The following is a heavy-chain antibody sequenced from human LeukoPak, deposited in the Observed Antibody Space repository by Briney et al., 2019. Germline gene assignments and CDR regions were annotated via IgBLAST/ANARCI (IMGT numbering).Heavy chain of an antibody. CDR3: AKLADFWSGYYSSFYYYYMDV. J-gene: IGHJ6*03. V-gene: IGHV3-23*01. Sequence: PGGSLRLSCVGTGFTFRSYAMTWIRQAPGKGLERVAHICGRGRSAFYADSVKGRFTISRDNAKSTLCVEMHSLRVEDTAVYFCAKLADFWSGYYSSFYYYYMDVWGKGTAVTVSS. CDR2: ICGRGRSA. CDR1: GFTFRSYA. D-gene: IGHD3-3*01.